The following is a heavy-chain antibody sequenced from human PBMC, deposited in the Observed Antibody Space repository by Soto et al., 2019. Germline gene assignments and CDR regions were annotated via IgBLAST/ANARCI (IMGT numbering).Heavy chain of an antibody. CDR2: IVPVFGRP. CDR1: RGSFSNFA. D-gene: IGHD5-12*01. Sequence: SVNVSCKASRGSFSNFAISCVRQAPGQGLESMGGIVPVFGRPNYAQRFRGRLTITADESTSTGYMELISLRSDDTAVYYCAREGSGHNFGGQRTQVTLS. CDR3: AREGSGHNF. V-gene: IGHV1-69*13. J-gene: IGHJ4*02.